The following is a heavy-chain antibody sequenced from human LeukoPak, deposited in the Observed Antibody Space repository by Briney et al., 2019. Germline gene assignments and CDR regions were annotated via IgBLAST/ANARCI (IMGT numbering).Heavy chain of an antibody. CDR3: ARVELVVPAAMVPFDY. CDR1: GFTFSSYS. V-gene: IGHV3-21*01. Sequence: PGGSLRLSCAASGFTFSSYSMNWVRQAPGKGLEWVSSISSSSSYIYYADSVKGRFTISRDNAKNSLYLQMNSLRAEDTAVYYCARVELVVPAAMVPFDYWGQGTLVTVSS. J-gene: IGHJ4*02. D-gene: IGHD2-2*01. CDR2: ISSSSSYI.